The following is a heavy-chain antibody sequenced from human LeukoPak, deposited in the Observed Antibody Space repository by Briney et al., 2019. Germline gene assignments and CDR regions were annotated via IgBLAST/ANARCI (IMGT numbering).Heavy chain of an antibody. CDR3: AKDRRYSSSWSNYYYMDV. D-gene: IGHD6-13*01. Sequence: PGGSLRLSCAASGFTFDDYGMSWVRQAPGKGLEWVSAISGSGGSTYYADSVKGRFTISRDNSKNTLYLQMNSLRAEDTAVYYCAKDRRYSSSWSNYYYMDVWGKGTTVTISS. J-gene: IGHJ6*03. CDR1: GFTFDDYG. CDR2: ISGSGGST. V-gene: IGHV3-23*01.